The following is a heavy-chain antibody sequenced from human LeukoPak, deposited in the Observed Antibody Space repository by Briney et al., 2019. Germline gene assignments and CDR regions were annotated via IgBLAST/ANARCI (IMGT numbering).Heavy chain of an antibody. D-gene: IGHD6-19*01. V-gene: IGHV4-34*01. CDR2: INHSGST. CDR3: ASIAVAGNGYWYFDL. Sequence: SETLSLTCAVYGGSFSGYYWSWIRQPPGKGLEWIGEINHSGSTNYNPSLKSRVTISVDTSKNQFSLKLSSVTAADTAVYYCASIAVAGNGYWYFDLWGRGTLVTVSS. CDR1: GGSFSGYY. J-gene: IGHJ2*01.